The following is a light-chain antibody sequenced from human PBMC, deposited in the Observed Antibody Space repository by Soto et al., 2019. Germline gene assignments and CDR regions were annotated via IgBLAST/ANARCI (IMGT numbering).Light chain of an antibody. V-gene: IGKV1-39*01. Sequence: DIQMTQSPSSLSPSVGDRVTITCRASQTISRYLNWYQQKPGKAPKLLISDASSLQSGVPSRFSGSRSGTDFTLTISSLQPEDVATYYCQQSFSAPLSFGGGTRVEIK. CDR2: DAS. J-gene: IGKJ4*01. CDR1: QTISRY. CDR3: QQSFSAPLS.